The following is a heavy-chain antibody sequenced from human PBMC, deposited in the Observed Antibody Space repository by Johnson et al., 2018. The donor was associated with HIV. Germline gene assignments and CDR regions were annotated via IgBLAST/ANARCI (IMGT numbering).Heavy chain of an antibody. D-gene: IGHD4/OR15-4a*01. CDR1: GFTFSDYY. CDR3: AGALCTWGALDI. Sequence: QMQLVESGGGLVKPGGSLRLSCSASGFTFSDYYMSWIRQAPGKGLEWVSYISSSGSTIYYADSVNGRFTISRDNSKNTLYLQMNSLRAEDTAVYYCAGALCTWGALDIWGQGTMVTVSS. CDR2: ISSSGSTI. V-gene: IGHV3-11*04. J-gene: IGHJ3*02.